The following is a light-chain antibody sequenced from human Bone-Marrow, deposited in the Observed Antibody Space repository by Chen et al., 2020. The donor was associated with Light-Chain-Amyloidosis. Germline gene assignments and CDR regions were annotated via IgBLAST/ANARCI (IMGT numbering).Light chain of an antibody. J-gene: IGLJ2*01. CDR2: KDN. Sequence: SYELTLPPSVSVSPGQTASITCSGDKMGDNYASCYQQKPGQSPVRVIYKDNKRPSGIPERFSGSNSGNTATLTISGTQAMDEADYYCQAWDSSTVVFGGGTKLTVL. V-gene: IGLV3-1*01. CDR3: QAWDSSTVV. CDR1: KMGDNY.